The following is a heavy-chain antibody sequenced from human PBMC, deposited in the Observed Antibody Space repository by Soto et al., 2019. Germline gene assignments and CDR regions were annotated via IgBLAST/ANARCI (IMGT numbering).Heavy chain of an antibody. CDR2: IYYSGST. CDR1: GGSISSYY. J-gene: IGHJ4*02. D-gene: IGHD1-26*01. V-gene: IGHV4-59*01. CDR3: ARATTETSVSYWSRTGPFHY. Sequence: QVQLQESGPGLVKPSETLSLTCTVSGGSISSYYWPWIRQPPGKGLEWIGYIYYSGSTNYNPSLKIRVTIAVDTSNNQFSLKLSSVTAADTAVYYCARATTETSVSYWSRTGPFHYWVQGTLVPVSS.